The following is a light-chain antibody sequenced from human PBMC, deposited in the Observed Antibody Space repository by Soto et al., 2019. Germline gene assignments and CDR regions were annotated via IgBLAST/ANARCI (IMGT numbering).Light chain of an antibody. CDR3: QQYNSPT. CDR1: QRISTW. V-gene: IGKV1-5*01. Sequence: DIQITQSPSSLSPSVWESVTITCGARQRISTWLAWYQQKPGKAPNLLIHDASSLESGVPSRFSGSGSGTEFTLTISSLQPDDFATYYCQQYNSPTFGQGTKVDIK. CDR2: DAS. J-gene: IGKJ1*01.